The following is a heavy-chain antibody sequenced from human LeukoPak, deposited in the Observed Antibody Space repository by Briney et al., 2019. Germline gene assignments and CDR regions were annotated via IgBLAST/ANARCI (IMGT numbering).Heavy chain of an antibody. CDR2: IYYSGTT. J-gene: IGHJ4*02. Sequence: PSETLSLTCTVSGGSVSSASYYWSWLRQPPGKGLEWIGYIYYSGTTNYNPSLKSRVTISVDTSKNQFSLKLSSVTAADTAVYYCARHRDDYGGRGDYWGQGALVTVSS. CDR1: GGSVSSASYY. CDR3: ARHRDDYGGRGDY. D-gene: IGHD4-23*01. V-gene: IGHV4-61*01.